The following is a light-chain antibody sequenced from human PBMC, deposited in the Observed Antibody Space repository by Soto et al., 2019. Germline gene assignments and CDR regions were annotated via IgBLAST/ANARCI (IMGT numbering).Light chain of an antibody. CDR3: HSYDSSLSASV. V-gene: IGLV1-40*01. Sequence: QSVLTQTPSVSGAPGQRVTISCTGRSSNIGAGYDVHWYQHLPGTAPKLLIYGTTNRPSGVPDRFSGSKSGISASLAITGLQAEDVVYYYGHSYDSSLSASVFGSGP. J-gene: IGLJ1*01. CDR2: GTT. CDR1: SSNIGAGYD.